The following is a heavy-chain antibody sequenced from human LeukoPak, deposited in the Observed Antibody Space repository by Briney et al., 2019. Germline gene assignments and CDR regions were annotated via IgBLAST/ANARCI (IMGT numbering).Heavy chain of an antibody. V-gene: IGHV4-59*01. D-gene: IGHD6-6*01. CDR1: GGSISSYY. J-gene: IGHJ4*02. Sequence: SETLSLTCTVSGGSISSYYWSWIRQPPGKGLEWIRYIYYSGSTNYNPSLKRRVTISVDTSKNQFSLKLSSVTAADTAVYYCARDSPYSSSAGGFDYWGQGTLVTVSS. CDR3: ARDSPYSSSAGGFDY. CDR2: IYYSGST.